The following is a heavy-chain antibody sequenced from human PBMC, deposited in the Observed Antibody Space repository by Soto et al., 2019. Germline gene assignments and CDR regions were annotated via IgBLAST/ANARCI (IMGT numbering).Heavy chain of an antibody. Sequence: QVQLVESGGGVVQPGRSLRLPCTAPGLSFSSYGLHWFRKAPGRGRGGWAVFSFDGRDKYYADSVKGRFTISRDNSKSTLYLEMNSLRAEDTALYFCAKERGYCSSEKCYYYGMDVWGQGTTVIVSS. J-gene: IGHJ6*02. CDR3: AKERGYCSSEKCYYYGMDV. CDR1: GLSFSSYG. CDR2: FSFDGRDK. V-gene: IGHV3-30*18. D-gene: IGHD2-2*01.